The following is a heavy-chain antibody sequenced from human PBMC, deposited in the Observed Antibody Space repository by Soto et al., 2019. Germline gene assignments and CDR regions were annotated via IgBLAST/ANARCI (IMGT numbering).Heavy chain of an antibody. CDR1: GYTFTGYY. CDR3: ARESDCSGGSCLDY. Sequence: ASVKVSCKASGYTFTGYYMHWVRQAPGQGLEWMGWTNPNSGGTNYAQKFQGRVTMTRDTSISTAYMELSRLRSDDTAVYYCARESDCSGGSCLDYWGQGTLVTVSS. CDR2: TNPNSGGT. J-gene: IGHJ4*02. V-gene: IGHV1-2*02. D-gene: IGHD2-15*01.